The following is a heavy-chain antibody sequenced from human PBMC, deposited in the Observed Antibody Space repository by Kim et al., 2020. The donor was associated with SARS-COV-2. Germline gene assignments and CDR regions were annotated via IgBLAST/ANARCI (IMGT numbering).Heavy chain of an antibody. Sequence: SVKGRFTISRDNAKNSLYLQMNSLRAEDTAVYYCARVLTSIAAARHGMDVWGQGTTVTVSS. D-gene: IGHD6-13*01. V-gene: IGHV3-21*01. CDR3: ARVLTSIAAARHGMDV. J-gene: IGHJ6*02.